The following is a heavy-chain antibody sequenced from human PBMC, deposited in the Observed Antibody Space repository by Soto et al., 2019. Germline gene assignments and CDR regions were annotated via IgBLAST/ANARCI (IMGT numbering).Heavy chain of an antibody. CDR2: VKQDGSGK. Sequence: GGSLRLSCAASGITFSNYWMTWVRQAPGKGLEGVANVKQDGSGKYYVDSVTGRFTVSRDNAKNSLYLQMNSLRAEGTALYYCATAGVGITTGDFEYWGQGTLVTVSS. D-gene: IGHD1-26*01. J-gene: IGHJ4*02. V-gene: IGHV3-7*01. CDR1: GITFSNYW. CDR3: ATAGVGITTGDFEY.